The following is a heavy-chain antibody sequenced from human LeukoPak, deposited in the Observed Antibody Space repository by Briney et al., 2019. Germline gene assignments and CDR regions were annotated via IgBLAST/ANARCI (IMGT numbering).Heavy chain of an antibody. Sequence: PGASLKISCQGSGSIFTSYWIGWARQLPGKGLEWMGIIYPGDSDTRYSPSFQGQVTISADKSISTAYLQWRNMNASDSAMYYCARAGVELDNWFDPWGQGTLVTVSS. J-gene: IGHJ5*02. CDR3: ARAGVELDNWFDP. CDR2: IYPGDSDT. CDR1: GSIFTSYW. V-gene: IGHV5-51*01. D-gene: IGHD1-7*01.